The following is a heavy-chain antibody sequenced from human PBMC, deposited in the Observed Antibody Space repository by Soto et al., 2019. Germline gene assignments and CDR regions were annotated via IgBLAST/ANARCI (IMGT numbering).Heavy chain of an antibody. J-gene: IGHJ3*02. D-gene: IGHD6-19*01. CDR3: AGAAGPDAFDI. Sequence: ASVKVSCKASGDTFTSYGINWVRQATGQGLEWMGWMNPNSGNTGYAQKFQGRVTMTRNTSISTAYMELSSLRSEDTAVYYCAGAAGPDAFDIWGQGTMVTVSS. V-gene: IGHV1-8*01. CDR2: MNPNSGNT. CDR1: GDTFTSYG.